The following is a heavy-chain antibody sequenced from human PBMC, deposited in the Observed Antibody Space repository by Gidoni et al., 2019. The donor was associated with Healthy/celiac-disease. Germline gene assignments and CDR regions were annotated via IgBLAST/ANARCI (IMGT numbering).Heavy chain of an antibody. J-gene: IGHJ6*02. CDR2: INHSGST. D-gene: IGHD5-18*01. V-gene: IGHV4-34*01. CDR1: GGSFSGYY. CDR3: ASGGYSYWGRFVYGMDV. Sequence: QVQLQQWGAGLLKPSETLSLTCAVSGGSFSGYYWSWIRQPPGKGLEWIGEINHSGSTNYNPSLKSRVTISVDTSKNQFSLKLSSVTAADTAVYYCASGGYSYWGRFVYGMDVWGQGTTVTVSS.